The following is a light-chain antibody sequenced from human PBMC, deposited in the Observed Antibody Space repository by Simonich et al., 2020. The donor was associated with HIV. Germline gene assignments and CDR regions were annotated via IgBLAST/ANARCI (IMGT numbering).Light chain of an antibody. CDR1: QSVLYSSNNKNY. J-gene: IGKJ2*01. V-gene: IGKV4-1*01. CDR3: QQYYTTPYT. Sequence: DIVMTQSPDSLAVSLGERATINCKSSQSVLYSSNNKNYLAWYQQKPGQPPKLLIYWASTRESGIPDRFSGSGSATDFTLTINSLQAEDVAVYYCQQYYTTPYTFGQGTKLEIK. CDR2: WAS.